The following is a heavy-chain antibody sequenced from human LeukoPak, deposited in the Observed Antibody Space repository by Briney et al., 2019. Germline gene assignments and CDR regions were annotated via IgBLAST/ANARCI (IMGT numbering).Heavy chain of an antibody. J-gene: IGHJ3*02. CDR1: GGSISSSSYY. V-gene: IGHV4-39*07. CDR3: ARVSSRKDFGVAHDAFDI. CDR2: IYYSGST. Sequence: SETLSLTCTVSGGSISSSSYYWGWIRQPPGKGLEWIGSIYYSGSTYYNPSLKSRVTISVDTSKNQFSLKLSSVTAADTAVYYCARVSSRKDFGVAHDAFDIWGQGTMVTVSS. D-gene: IGHD3-3*01.